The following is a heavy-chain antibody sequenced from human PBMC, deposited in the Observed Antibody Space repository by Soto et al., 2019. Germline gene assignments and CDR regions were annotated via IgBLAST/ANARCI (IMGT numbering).Heavy chain of an antibody. CDR3: ARVQYSGYDFKLAFDI. D-gene: IGHD5-12*01. CDR2: IHAGNGYT. J-gene: IGHJ3*02. V-gene: IGHV1-3*01. CDR1: GYTFDNYA. Sequence: QVQLVQSGAQVKKPGASVKVSCKASGYTFDNYALHWVRQAPGRRLEWMGWIHAGNGYTKYSQRFQGRVTITRDTSASTVHMDLSSLSSEDTAVYYCARVQYSGYDFKLAFDIWGQGTMVTVSS.